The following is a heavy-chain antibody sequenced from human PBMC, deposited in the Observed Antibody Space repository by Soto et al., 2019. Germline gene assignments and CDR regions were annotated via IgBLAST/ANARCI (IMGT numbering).Heavy chain of an antibody. CDR1: GFTFSNAW. CDR3: TTAPANCGGDCYPYYFDY. Sequence: GGSLRLSCAASGFTFSNAWMSWVRQAPGKGLEWVGRIKSKTDGGTTDYAAPVKGRFTISRGDSKNTLYLQMNSLKTEDTAVYYCTTAPANCGGDCYPYYFDYWGQGTLVTVSS. V-gene: IGHV3-15*01. CDR2: IKSKTDGGTT. D-gene: IGHD2-21*02. J-gene: IGHJ4*02.